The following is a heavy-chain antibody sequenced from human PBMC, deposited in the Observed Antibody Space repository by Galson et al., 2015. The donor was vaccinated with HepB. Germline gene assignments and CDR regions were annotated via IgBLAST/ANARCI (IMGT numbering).Heavy chain of an antibody. CDR1: GYTFTSYG. D-gene: IGHD2-2*01. J-gene: IGHJ2*01. CDR3: ARASYANWYSDL. Sequence: QSGAEVKKPGASVKVSCKASGYTFTSYGITWVRQAPGQGLEWLGWISGHNGDTKYAQKVQGRVTMTRDTSTSTAYMELRSLRSDDMAVYYCARASYANWYSDLWGRGTLVTVSS. CDR2: ISGHNGDT. V-gene: IGHV1-18*03.